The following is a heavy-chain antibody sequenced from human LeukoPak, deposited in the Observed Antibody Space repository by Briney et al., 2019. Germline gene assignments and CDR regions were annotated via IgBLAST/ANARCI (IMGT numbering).Heavy chain of an antibody. CDR2: IRRDGDDK. J-gene: IGHJ4*02. CDR1: GFTFSSYG. CDR3: AKSGGRNDFEY. Sequence: QPGGPLRLSCAASGFTFSSYGMHWVRQAPGKGLEWVAFIRRDGDDKYYADSVKGRFTISRDNSKNALYLQMNSLRSEDTAVYYCAKSGGRNDFEYWGQGTLVTVSS. D-gene: IGHD1-1*01. V-gene: IGHV3-30*02.